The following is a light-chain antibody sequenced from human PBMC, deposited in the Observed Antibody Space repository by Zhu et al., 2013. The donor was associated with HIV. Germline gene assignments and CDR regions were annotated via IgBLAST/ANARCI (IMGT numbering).Light chain of an antibody. CDR2: DVS. Sequence: AIQLTQSPSSLSASVGDRVAITCRASQGINSALAWYQQKVGKPPNLLIYDVSDLESGVPSRFSGSGSGTDFTLTINSLQPEDFATYYCQQFNTYPFTFGPGTKVGYQ. V-gene: IGKV1-13*02. CDR1: QGINSA. CDR3: QQFNTYPFT. J-gene: IGKJ3*01.